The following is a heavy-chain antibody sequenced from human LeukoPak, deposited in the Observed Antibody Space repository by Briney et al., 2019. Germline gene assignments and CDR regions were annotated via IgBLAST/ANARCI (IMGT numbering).Heavy chain of an antibody. D-gene: IGHD6-19*01. V-gene: IGHV3-21*01. CDR3: ARGRVEQWLVDAFDI. J-gene: IGHJ3*02. Sequence: GGSLRLSCAASGFTFSRYSMNWVRQAPGKGLEWVSSISTSSSFLYYADSVKGRFTISRDNAKNSLYLQMNSLRAEDTAVYYCARGRVEQWLVDAFDIWGQGTMVTVSS. CDR1: GFTFSRYS. CDR2: ISTSSSFL.